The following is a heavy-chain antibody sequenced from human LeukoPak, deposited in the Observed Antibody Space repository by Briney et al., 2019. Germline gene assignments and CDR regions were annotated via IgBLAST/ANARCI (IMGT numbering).Heavy chain of an antibody. Sequence: ASVKVSCKASGYTFTSYGISRVRQAPGQGLEWMGWISAYNGNTNYAQKLQGRVTMTTDTSTSTAYMELRSLRSDDTAVYYCASGDYGDLSFDYWGQGTLVTVSS. CDR3: ASGDYGDLSFDY. V-gene: IGHV1-18*01. J-gene: IGHJ4*02. D-gene: IGHD4-17*01. CDR2: ISAYNGNT. CDR1: GYTFTSYG.